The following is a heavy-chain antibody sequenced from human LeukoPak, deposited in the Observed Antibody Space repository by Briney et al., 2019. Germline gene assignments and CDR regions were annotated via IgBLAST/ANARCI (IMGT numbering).Heavy chain of an antibody. V-gene: IGHV3-30*04. CDR3: ARDQQVGGNYYYLDY. Sequence: SGRSLRLSCAASGFSFSDYSMHWVRQAPGKGLEWVAFISYDGHYKYYADSVNGRFTISRDNSKNTLYLQMNSLRPEDTAVYFCARDQQVGGNYYYLDYWGQGTLVTVSS. D-gene: IGHD3-10*01. CDR1: GFSFSDYS. CDR2: ISYDGHYK. J-gene: IGHJ4*02.